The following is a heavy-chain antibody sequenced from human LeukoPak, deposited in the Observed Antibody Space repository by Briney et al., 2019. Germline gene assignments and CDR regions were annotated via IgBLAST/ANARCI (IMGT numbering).Heavy chain of an antibody. D-gene: IGHD6-13*01. V-gene: IGHV4-34*01. CDR3: ARGFVLRIAAAGTFFDY. CDR1: GGSFSGYY. Sequence: PSETLSLTCAVYGGSFSGYYWSWIRQPPGTGLEWIGEINHSGSTNYNPSLKSRVTISVDTSKNQFSLKLSSVTAADTAVYYCARGFVLRIAAAGTFFDYWGQGTLVTVSS. CDR2: INHSGST. J-gene: IGHJ4*02.